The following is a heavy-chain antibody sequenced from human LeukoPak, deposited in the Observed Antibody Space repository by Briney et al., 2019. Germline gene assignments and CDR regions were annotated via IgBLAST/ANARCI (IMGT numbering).Heavy chain of an antibody. CDR3: AREWLLESGDAFDI. V-gene: IGHV4-34*01. CDR1: GGSFSGYY. CDR2: INHSGST. J-gene: IGHJ3*02. Sequence: SETLSLTCAVYGGSFSGYYWSWIRQPPGKGLEWIGEINHSGSTYYNPSLKSRVTISVVTSKNQFSLKLSSVTAADTAVYYCAREWLLESGDAFDIWGQGTMVTVSS. D-gene: IGHD3-22*01.